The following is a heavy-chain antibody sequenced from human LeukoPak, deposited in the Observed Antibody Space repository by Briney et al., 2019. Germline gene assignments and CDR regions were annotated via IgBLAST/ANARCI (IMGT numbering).Heavy chain of an antibody. V-gene: IGHV4-31*03. CDR1: GGSISSGGYY. J-gene: IGHJ3*02. CDR3: ARNYYYDSSGDLDAFDI. D-gene: IGHD3-22*01. CDR2: IYYSGST. Sequence: SETLSLTCTVSGGSISSGGYYWSWIRQHPGKGLEWIGYIYYSGSTYYNPSLKSRVTISVDTSKNQFSLKLSSVTAADTAVYYCARNYYYDSSGDLDAFDIWGQGTMVTVSS.